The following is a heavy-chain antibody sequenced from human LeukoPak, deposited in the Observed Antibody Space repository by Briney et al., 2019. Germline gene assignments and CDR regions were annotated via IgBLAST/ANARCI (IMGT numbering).Heavy chain of an antibody. CDR2: IYHSGST. Sequence: PSETLSLTCAVSGYSISSGYYWGWIRQPPGKGLEWIGSIYHSGSTHYNPSLKSRVTISVDTSKNQFSLKLSSVTAADTAVYYCARSQEGAVAGTTFDYWGQGTLVTVSS. CDR1: GYSISSGYY. J-gene: IGHJ4*02. CDR3: ARSQEGAVAGTTFDY. V-gene: IGHV4-38-2*01. D-gene: IGHD6-19*01.